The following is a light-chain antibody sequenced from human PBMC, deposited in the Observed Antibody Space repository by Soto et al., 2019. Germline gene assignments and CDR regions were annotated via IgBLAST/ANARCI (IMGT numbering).Light chain of an antibody. V-gene: IGLV2-23*01. CDR1: SSDVGSYNH. CDR2: EGN. CDR3: CSYAGGSSYV. Sequence: QSALTQPASVSGSDGQSITISCTGSSSDVGSYNHVSRYQQRPGKAPRFMIYEGNKRPSGVSNRFSGSKSGNTAYLTISGLQGDDEADYYCCSYAGGSSYVFGAGTKVTVL. J-gene: IGLJ1*01.